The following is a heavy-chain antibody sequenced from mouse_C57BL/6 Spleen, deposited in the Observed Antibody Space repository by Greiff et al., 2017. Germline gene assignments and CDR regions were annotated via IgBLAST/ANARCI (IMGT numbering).Heavy chain of an antibody. Sequence: EVKLMESGGGLVKPGGSLKLSCAASGFTFSSYAMSWVRQTPEKRLEWVATISDGGSYTYYPDNVKGRFTISRDNAKNDLDLQMSHLKSEDTAMYYCARDQERTYYAMGGWGQGASVTVAS. J-gene: IGHJ4*01. D-gene: IGHD3-2*02. V-gene: IGHV5-4*01. CDR3: ARDQERTYYAMGG. CDR1: GFTFSSYA. CDR2: ISDGGSYT.